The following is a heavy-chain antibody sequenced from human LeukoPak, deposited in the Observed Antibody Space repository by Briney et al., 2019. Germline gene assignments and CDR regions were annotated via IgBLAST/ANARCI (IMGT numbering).Heavy chain of an antibody. Sequence: GGSLRLSCAASGFTFSSYEMNWVRQAPGKGLEWVAIIWYDGSKEYYVDSVKGRFTISRDNSKNMVYLEMNSLRAEDTAVYYCARISGWSQFDYWGQGSLVTVSS. CDR1: GFTFSSYE. D-gene: IGHD6-19*01. J-gene: IGHJ4*02. V-gene: IGHV3-33*08. CDR3: ARISGWSQFDY. CDR2: IWYDGSKE.